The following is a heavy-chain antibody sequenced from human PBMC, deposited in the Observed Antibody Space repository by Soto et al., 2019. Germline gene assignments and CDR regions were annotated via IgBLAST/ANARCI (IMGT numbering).Heavy chain of an antibody. V-gene: IGHV3-23*01. J-gene: IGHJ4*02. CDR2: ISGSGGST. Sequence: VGSLRLSCAASGFTFSSYAMSWVRQAPGKGLEWVSAISGSGGSTYYADSVKGRSTISRDNSKNTLYLQMNSLRAEDTAVYYCAKEPSDTAMARGNYWGQGTLVTVSS. CDR3: AKEPSDTAMARGNY. D-gene: IGHD5-18*01. CDR1: GFTFSSYA.